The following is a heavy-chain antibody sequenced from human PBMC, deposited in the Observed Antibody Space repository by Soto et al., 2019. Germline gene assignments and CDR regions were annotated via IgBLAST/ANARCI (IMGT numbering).Heavy chain of an antibody. Sequence: GWSLRLSCASSVFTFISYGMHWVRQAPGKGQEWVAVISYDGSNKYYADSVKGRFTISRDNSKNTLCLQMNSLRAEDTAVYYCATGIAGAQGWFDPWGQGTLVNV. D-gene: IGHD6-19*01. CDR3: ATGIAGAQGWFDP. J-gene: IGHJ5*02. CDR2: ISYDGSNK. CDR1: VFTFISYG. V-gene: IGHV3-30*03.